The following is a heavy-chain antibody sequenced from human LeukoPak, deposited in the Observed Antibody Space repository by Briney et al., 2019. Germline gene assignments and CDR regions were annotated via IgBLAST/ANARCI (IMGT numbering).Heavy chain of an antibody. CDR2: IWYDGSNK. Sequence: GGSLRLSCAASGFTFSSYGMHWVRQAPGKGLEWVAVIWYDGSNKYYADSVKGRFTISRDNSKNTLYLQMNSLRAEDTAVYYCARGGEQQLVDAFDIWGQGKMVTVSS. CDR1: GFTFSSYG. D-gene: IGHD6-13*01. CDR3: ARGGEQQLVDAFDI. V-gene: IGHV3-33*01. J-gene: IGHJ3*02.